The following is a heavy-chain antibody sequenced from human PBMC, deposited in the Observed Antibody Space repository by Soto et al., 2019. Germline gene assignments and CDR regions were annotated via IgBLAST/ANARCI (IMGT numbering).Heavy chain of an antibody. J-gene: IGHJ4*02. CDR2: INHRGST. CDR3: ASTRSFGVALYYFDY. V-gene: IGHV4-34*01. D-gene: IGHD3-3*01. CDR1: GVSFSGYY. Sequence: SETLSLTCAVYGVSFSGYYWTWIRQPPGKGLEWIGEINHRGSTNYNPSLKSRVTLSVDTSKNQFSLKLSPVTAADTAVYYCASTRSFGVALYYFDYWGQGTLVTVSS.